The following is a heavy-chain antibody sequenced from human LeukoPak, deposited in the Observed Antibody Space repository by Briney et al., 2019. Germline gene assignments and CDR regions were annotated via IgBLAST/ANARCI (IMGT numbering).Heavy chain of an antibody. CDR1: GFTFSSYA. J-gene: IGHJ4*02. Sequence: PGGSLRLSCAASGFTFSSYAMSWVRQAPGKGLEWVSAISGSGGSTYYADSVKGRFTISRDNSKNTLYLQMNSLRAEDTAVYYCAKSPYYDSSGYSESSSDYWGQGTLVTVSS. CDR3: AKSPYYDSSGYSESSSDY. CDR2: ISGSGGST. D-gene: IGHD3-22*01. V-gene: IGHV3-23*01.